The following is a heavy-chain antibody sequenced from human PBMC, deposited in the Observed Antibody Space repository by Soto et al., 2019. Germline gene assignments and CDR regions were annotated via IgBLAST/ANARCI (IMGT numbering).Heavy chain of an antibody. Sequence: LTCTVSGGSISSGGYYWSWIRQHPGKGLEWIGYIYYGGSTYYNPSLKSRATISGDTSKNQFSLKLSSVTAADTAVYYCARGGYYYENSGQNAYDYWGQGILVTVSS. V-gene: IGHV4-31*03. CDR3: ARGGYYYENSGQNAYDY. CDR2: IYYGGST. CDR1: GGSISSGGYY. D-gene: IGHD3-22*01. J-gene: IGHJ4*01.